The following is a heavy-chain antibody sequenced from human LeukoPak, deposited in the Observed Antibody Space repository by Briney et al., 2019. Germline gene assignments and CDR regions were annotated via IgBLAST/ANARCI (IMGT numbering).Heavy chain of an antibody. V-gene: IGHV4-4*07. J-gene: IGHJ4*02. Sequence: SETLSLTCTVSGGSISSYYWSWIRQPAGKGLEWIGRIYTSGSTYYNPSLKSRVTMSVDTPKNQFSLNLTSVTAADTAVYCCARGPQCSGFSCGFVYWGQGTLVTVSS. D-gene: IGHD2-15*01. CDR2: IYTSGST. CDR3: ARGPQCSGFSCGFVY. CDR1: GGSISSYY.